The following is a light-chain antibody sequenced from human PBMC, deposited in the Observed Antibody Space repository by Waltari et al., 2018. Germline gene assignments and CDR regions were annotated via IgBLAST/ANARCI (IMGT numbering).Light chain of an antibody. CDR3: QSYDSSLSSWV. Sequence: QSVLTQPPSVSGAPGQRVTISCTGSSSNVGAGYDVHWYQQHPGTAPNLLIYDNSNRPSGVPDRFSGSKSGTSASLAITGLQAEDEADYYCQSYDSSLSSWVFGGGTK. V-gene: IGLV1-40*01. J-gene: IGLJ3*02. CDR2: DNS. CDR1: SSNVGAGYD.